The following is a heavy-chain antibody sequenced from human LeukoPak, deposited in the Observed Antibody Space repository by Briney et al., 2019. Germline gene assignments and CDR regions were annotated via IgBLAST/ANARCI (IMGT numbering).Heavy chain of an antibody. D-gene: IGHD5-24*01. CDR3: ARGPRGDGYKYFDY. J-gene: IGHJ4*02. V-gene: IGHV4-31*03. Sequence: PSQTLSLTCTVSGGSISSGGYYWSWIRQHPGKGLEWIGYIYYSGSTYYNPSLKSRVTISVDRSKNQFSLKLSSVTAADTAVYYCARGPRGDGYKYFDYWGQGTLVTVSS. CDR2: IYYSGST. CDR1: GGSISSGGYY.